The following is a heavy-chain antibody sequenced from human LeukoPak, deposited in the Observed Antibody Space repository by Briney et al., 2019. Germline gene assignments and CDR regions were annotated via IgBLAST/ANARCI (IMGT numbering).Heavy chain of an antibody. Sequence: GGSLRLSCAASGFTFSSYAMHWVRQAPGKGLEWVAVISYDGSNKYYADSVKGRFTISRDNSKNTLYLQMNSLRAEDTAVYYCARGELYDEPTYFDYWGQGTLVTVSS. D-gene: IGHD5/OR15-5a*01. CDR2: ISYDGSNK. CDR1: GFTFSSYA. V-gene: IGHV3-30-3*01. CDR3: ARGELYDEPTYFDY. J-gene: IGHJ4*02.